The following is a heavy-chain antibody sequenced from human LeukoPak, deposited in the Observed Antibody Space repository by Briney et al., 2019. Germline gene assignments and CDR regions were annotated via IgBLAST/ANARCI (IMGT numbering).Heavy chain of an antibody. CDR2: ISYDGSNK. J-gene: IGHJ4*02. Sequence: GGSLRLSCAASGSTFSSYAMHWVRQAPGKGLEWVAVISYDGSNKYYADSVKGRFTISRDNSKNTLYLQMNSLRAEDTAVYYCARDGYYGSGSYDYWGQGILVTVSS. D-gene: IGHD3-10*01. V-gene: IGHV3-30-3*01. CDR3: ARDGYYGSGSYDY. CDR1: GSTFSSYA.